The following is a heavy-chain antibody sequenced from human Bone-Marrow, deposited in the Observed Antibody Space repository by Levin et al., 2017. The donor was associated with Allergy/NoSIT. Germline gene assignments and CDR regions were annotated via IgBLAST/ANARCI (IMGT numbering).Heavy chain of an antibody. CDR1: GFTFHDYG. D-gene: IGHD3-3*01. CDR3: VRDGGRTTSGVVITDGLDV. V-gene: IGHV3-20*04. CDR2: MNWNGDST. Sequence: GGSLRLSCAASGFTFHDYGMNWVRQAPGKGLEWVSGMNWNGDSTGYADSVKGRFTIYRDNARNTLFLQMNSLRVEDTALYYCVRDGGRTTSGVVITDGLDVWGQGTTVTVSS. J-gene: IGHJ6*02.